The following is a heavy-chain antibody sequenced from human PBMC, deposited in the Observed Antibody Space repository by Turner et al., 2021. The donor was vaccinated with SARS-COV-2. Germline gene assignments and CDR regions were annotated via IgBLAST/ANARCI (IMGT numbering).Heavy chain of an antibody. CDR2: IWYDGSNK. J-gene: IGHJ6*02. CDR1: GFTFSSYA. Sequence: QVQLGESGGGVVQPGRSRRLPCAASGFTFSSYAMHWVRQAPGKGLEWVAVIWYDGSNKYYADSVKGRFTISRDNSKNTLYLQMNSLRAEDTAVYYCAREIVTVTPGMDVWGQGTTVTVSS. V-gene: IGHV3-30*04. D-gene: IGHD4-17*01. CDR3: AREIVTVTPGMDV.